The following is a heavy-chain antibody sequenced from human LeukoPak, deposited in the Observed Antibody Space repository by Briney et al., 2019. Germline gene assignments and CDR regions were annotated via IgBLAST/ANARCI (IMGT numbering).Heavy chain of an antibody. Sequence: GASVKVSCKASGGTFSSYAISWVRQAPGQGLEWMGGIIPIFGTANYAQKFQGRVTITADESTSTAYMELSSLRSEDTAVYYCARGEQRGHYFDYWGQGTLVTVSS. CDR2: IIPIFGTA. D-gene: IGHD6-25*01. CDR3: ARGEQRGHYFDY. CDR1: GGTFSSYA. V-gene: IGHV1-69*13. J-gene: IGHJ4*02.